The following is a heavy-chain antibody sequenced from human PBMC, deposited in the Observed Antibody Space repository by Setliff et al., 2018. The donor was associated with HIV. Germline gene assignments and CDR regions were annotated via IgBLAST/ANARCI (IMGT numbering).Heavy chain of an antibody. CDR2: NNADNGDT. D-gene: IGHD6-13*01. CDR1: GYTFSQYP. CDR3: AINYAKLVLDAFDI. J-gene: IGHJ3*02. V-gene: IGHV1-3*01. Sequence: ASVKVSCKASGYTFSQYPMHWVRQAPGQRLEWMGWNNADNGDTKYSQNIQDRVTITRDTSASTAYMELSSLRSEDTAVYYCAINYAKLVLDAFDIWGQGTMVTVSS.